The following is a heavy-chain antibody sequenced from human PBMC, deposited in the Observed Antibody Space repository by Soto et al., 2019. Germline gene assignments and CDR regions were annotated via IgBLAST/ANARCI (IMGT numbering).Heavy chain of an antibody. V-gene: IGHV1-8*01. J-gene: IGHJ4*02. CDR1: GYSFTSYD. Sequence: QVQMVQSGAEVKKPGASVKVSCKASGYSFTSYDLNWVRQATGQGLEWVVWMNPNSGTTGYAQKFQGSVTLTRDSSTSTAYMALSQLTSEDTAVYYCARGGFLEEHVDCWGQGTVVTVSS. CDR2: MNPNSGTT. D-gene: IGHD3-3*01. CDR3: ARGGFLEEHVDC.